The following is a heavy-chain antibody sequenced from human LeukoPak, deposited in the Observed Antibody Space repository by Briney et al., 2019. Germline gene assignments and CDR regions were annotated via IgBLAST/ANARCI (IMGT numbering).Heavy chain of an antibody. Sequence: QPGGSLRLSCAASGFTVSSNYMSWVRQAPGKGLEWVSVIYSGGSTYYADSVKGRFTISRDNSKNTLYLQMNSLRAEDTAVYYCARSSGYDSYYYYGMDVWGQGTTVTVSS. CDR2: IYSGGST. CDR1: GFTVSSNY. D-gene: IGHD5-12*01. J-gene: IGHJ6*02. CDR3: ARSSGYDSYYYYGMDV. V-gene: IGHV3-53*01.